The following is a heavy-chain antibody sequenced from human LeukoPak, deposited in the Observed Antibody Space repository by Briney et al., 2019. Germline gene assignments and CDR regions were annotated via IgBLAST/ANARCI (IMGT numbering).Heavy chain of an antibody. V-gene: IGHV3-74*01. J-gene: IGHJ3*02. CDR2: INSDGINT. CDR3: AKAAAGNKAFDI. Sequence: GGSLRLSCAASGFTFSNYWMHWVRQAPGKGLVWVSRINSDGINTSYADSVKGRFTISRDNAKNTLNLQMNSLRAEDTALYYCAKAAAGNKAFDIWGQGTMVTVSS. CDR1: GFTFSNYW. D-gene: IGHD6-13*01.